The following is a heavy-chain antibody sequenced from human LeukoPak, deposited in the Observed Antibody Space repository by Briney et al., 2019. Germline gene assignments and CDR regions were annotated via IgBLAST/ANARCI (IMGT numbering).Heavy chain of an antibody. CDR3: ATSGSYKGVYYFDY. Sequence: ASVKVSCKVSGYTLTELSMHWVRQAPGKGLEWMGRVDPEDGETIYAEKFQGRVTITADTSTDTAYMELSSLRSEDTAVYYCATSGSYKGVYYFDYWGQGTLVTVSS. J-gene: IGHJ4*02. CDR1: GYTLTELS. V-gene: IGHV1-24*01. D-gene: IGHD1-26*01. CDR2: VDPEDGET.